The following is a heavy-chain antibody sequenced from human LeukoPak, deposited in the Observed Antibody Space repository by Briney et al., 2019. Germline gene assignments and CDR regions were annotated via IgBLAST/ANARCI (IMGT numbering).Heavy chain of an antibody. Sequence: GASVKVSCKASGYTFTDYYIHWVRQAPGQGLEWMGWINPNSGGTNYAQKFQGRVTMTRDTSISTAYMELSRLRSDDTAVYYCARSSSKNYYVFYYMDVWGKGTTVTISS. CDR1: GYTFTDYY. CDR2: INPNSGGT. V-gene: IGHV1-2*02. J-gene: IGHJ6*03. CDR3: ARSSSKNYYVFYYMDV. D-gene: IGHD2-2*01.